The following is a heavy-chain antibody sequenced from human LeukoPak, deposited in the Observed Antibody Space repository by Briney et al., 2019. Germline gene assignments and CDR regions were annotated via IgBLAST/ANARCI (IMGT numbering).Heavy chain of an antibody. D-gene: IGHD2-15*01. V-gene: IGHV3-30*03. CDR1: GFTFSSYS. Sequence: HPGGSLRLSCAASGFTFSSYSMNWVRQAPGKGLEWVAVISYDGSNKYYADSVKGRFTISRDNSKNTLYLQMNSLRAEDTAVYFCAGGLLGCRGGSCYPTDYWGQGTLVIVSS. CDR3: AGGLLGCRGGSCYPTDY. CDR2: ISYDGSNK. J-gene: IGHJ4*02.